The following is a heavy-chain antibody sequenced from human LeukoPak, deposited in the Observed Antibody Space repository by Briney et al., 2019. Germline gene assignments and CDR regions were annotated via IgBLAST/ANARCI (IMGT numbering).Heavy chain of an antibody. CDR2: IRSKASNYAT. D-gene: IGHD1-26*01. V-gene: IGHV3-73*01. Sequence: PGGSLRLSCAVSGFTLSGPAMHWVRQASGKGLEWVGRIRSKASNYATAYAASVKARFTISRDDSENTAFLQMNSLKTEDTAVYYCTSGTDGYWGQGTLVTVSS. CDR3: TSGTDGY. CDR1: GFTLSGPA. J-gene: IGHJ4*02.